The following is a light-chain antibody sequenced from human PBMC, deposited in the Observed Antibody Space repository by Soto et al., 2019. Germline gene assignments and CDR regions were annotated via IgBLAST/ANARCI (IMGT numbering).Light chain of an antibody. CDR2: GAS. CDR1: QIVSSN. J-gene: IGKJ1*01. V-gene: IGKV3-15*01. Sequence: EIVLTQSPATLSSFPGDRATLSCMSIQIVSSNLAWYQQKPGQAPRLLIYGASPRATGIPARLSGSGSGTEFTLTISSLQSEDFAVYYCQQYNNWPPVTFGQGTKVDI. CDR3: QQYNNWPPVT.